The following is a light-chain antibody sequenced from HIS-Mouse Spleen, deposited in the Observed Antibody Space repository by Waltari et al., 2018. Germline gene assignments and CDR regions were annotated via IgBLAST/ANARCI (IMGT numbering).Light chain of an antibody. Sequence: QSVLTQPPSASGTPGQRVTISCSGSSSNIGSNYVYWYQQLPGTAPKLLIYRNNQRPSGVADRFSGAKAGTSASRAIRGLRSEDEADYYCAAWDDSLSGHVVFGGGTKLTVL. CDR1: SSNIGSNY. V-gene: IGLV1-47*01. CDR2: RNN. J-gene: IGLJ2*01. CDR3: AAWDDSLSGHVV.